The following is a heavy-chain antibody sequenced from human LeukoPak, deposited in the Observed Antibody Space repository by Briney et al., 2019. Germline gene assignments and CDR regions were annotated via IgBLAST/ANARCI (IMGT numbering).Heavy chain of an antibody. CDR3: AREGYYDSSGYFDY. CDR1: GGSISSYY. D-gene: IGHD3-22*01. Sequence: SETLPLTCTVSGGSISSYYWSWIRQPPGKGLEGIGYIYYSGSTNYNPSLKSRVTISVDTSKNQFFLKLSSVTAADTAVYYCAREGYYDSSGYFDYWGQGTLVTVSS. V-gene: IGHV4-59*01. J-gene: IGHJ4*02. CDR2: IYYSGST.